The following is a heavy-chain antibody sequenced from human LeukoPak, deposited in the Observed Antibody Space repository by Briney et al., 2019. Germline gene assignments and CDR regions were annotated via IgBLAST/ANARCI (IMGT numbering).Heavy chain of an antibody. CDR1: GGAISRSSYY. J-gene: IGHJ6*03. V-gene: IGHV4-39*07. CDR3: ARARRGSFYYYYMDV. D-gene: IGHD5-12*01. CDR2: ISYSGNT. Sequence: PSETLSLTCNVSGGAISRSSYYWGWIRQPPGKGLEWIGTISYSGNTYYNPSLESRVTISVDTSKNHFSVKLSSVTAADTAVYYCARARRGSFYYYYMDVWGKGTTVTVSS.